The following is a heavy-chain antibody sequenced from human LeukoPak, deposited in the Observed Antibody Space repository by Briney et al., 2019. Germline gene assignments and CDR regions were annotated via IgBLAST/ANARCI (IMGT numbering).Heavy chain of an antibody. J-gene: IGHJ5*02. CDR2: IYYSGST. Sequence: SETLSLTCAVYGGSFSGYYWSWIRQPPGKGLEWIGYIYYSGSTNYNPSLKSRVTISVDTSKNQFSLKLSSVTAADTAVYYCARRSSSWYGDWFDPWGQGTLVTVSS. CDR1: GGSFSGYY. CDR3: ARRSSSWYGDWFDP. D-gene: IGHD6-13*01. V-gene: IGHV4-59*08.